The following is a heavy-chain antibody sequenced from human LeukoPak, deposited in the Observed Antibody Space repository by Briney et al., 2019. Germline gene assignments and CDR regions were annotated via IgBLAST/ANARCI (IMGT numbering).Heavy chain of an antibody. CDR1: GFTFSTFW. CDR3: AGDWVGGVIPLGY. J-gene: IGHJ4*02. CDR2: INSDGSTT. V-gene: IGHV3-74*01. D-gene: IGHD3-10*01. Sequence: GGSLRLSCAASGFTFSTFWMHWVRQVPGKGLVWVSRINSDGSTTNYADSVKGRFTISRDNAKNTVYLQMNSLRAEDTAVYYCAGDWVGGVIPLGYWGQGTLVTVSP.